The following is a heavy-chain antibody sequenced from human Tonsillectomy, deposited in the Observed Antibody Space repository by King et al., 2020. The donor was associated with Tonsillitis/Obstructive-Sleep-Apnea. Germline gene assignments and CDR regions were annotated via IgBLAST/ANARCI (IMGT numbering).Heavy chain of an antibody. D-gene: IGHD2-2*01. V-gene: IGHV3-21*01. CDR2: ISSSSSYI. Sequence: VQLVESGGGLVKPGGSLRLSCAASGFTFSSYSMNWVRQAPGKGLEWVSSISSSSSYIYYADSVKGRFTISRDNAKNSLYLQMNSLRAEDTAVYYCARDDEGYCSSTSCLDGYYYHYYMDVWGKGTTVTVSS. J-gene: IGHJ6*03. CDR3: ARDDEGYCSSTSCLDGYYYHYYMDV. CDR1: GFTFSSYS.